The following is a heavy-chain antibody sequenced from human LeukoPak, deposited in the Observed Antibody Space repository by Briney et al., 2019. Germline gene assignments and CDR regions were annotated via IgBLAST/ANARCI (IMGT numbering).Heavy chain of an antibody. D-gene: IGHD6-6*01. CDR2: IYSGGST. CDR3: ARRIAAQGWFDP. V-gene: IGHV3-66*02. J-gene: IGHJ5*02. Sequence: GGSLRLSCAASGFTVSSNYMSWVRQAPGKGLEWVSVIYSGGSTYYADSVKGRFTISRDNSKNTLYLQMNSLRAEDTAVYYCARRIAAQGWFDPWGQGTLVTVSS. CDR1: GFTVSSNY.